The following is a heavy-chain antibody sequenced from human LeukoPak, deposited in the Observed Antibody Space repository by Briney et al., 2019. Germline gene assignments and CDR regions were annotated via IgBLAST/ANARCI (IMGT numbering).Heavy chain of an antibody. CDR3: AKEFVAAVGHYFDY. CDR1: GFTFSSYA. J-gene: IGHJ4*02. CDR2: ISGSGGST. Sequence: GGSLRLSCAASGFTFSSYAMIWVRQAPGKGLEWVSAISGSGGSTYYADSVKGRFTISRDNSKNTLSLQLNSLRVEDTAVYYCAKEFVAAVGHYFDYWGQGTLVTVSS. V-gene: IGHV3-23*01. D-gene: IGHD6-13*01.